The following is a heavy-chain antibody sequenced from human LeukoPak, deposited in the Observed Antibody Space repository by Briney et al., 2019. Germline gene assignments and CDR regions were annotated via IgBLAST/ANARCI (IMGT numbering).Heavy chain of an antibody. Sequence: GGSLRLSCAATGFTFSSYWMSWVRQAPGKGLEWVANIKKDGSDKYYVDSVKGRFTVSRDNARNSLFLQMNSLRVDDTAVYYCARDGGGQLLIFDYWGQGTLVTVSS. J-gene: IGHJ4*02. D-gene: IGHD5-18*01. CDR3: ARDGGGQLLIFDY. V-gene: IGHV3-7*01. CDR1: GFTFSSYW. CDR2: IKKDGSDK.